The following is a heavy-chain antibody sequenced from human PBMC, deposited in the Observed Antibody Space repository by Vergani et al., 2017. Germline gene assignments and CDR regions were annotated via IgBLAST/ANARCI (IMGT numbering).Heavy chain of an antibody. CDR1: GFTFSSYA. D-gene: IGHD2-2*02. CDR3: ARLAGYCSSTSCYTGIVDY. Sequence: QVQLVESGGGVVQPGRSLRLSCAASGFTFSSYAMHWVRQAPGKGLEWVAVISYDGSNKYYADSVKGRFTISRDNSKNTLYLQMNSLRAEETAVYYCARLAGYCSSTSCYTGIVDYWGQGTLVTVSS. CDR2: ISYDGSNK. J-gene: IGHJ4*02. V-gene: IGHV3-30-3*01.